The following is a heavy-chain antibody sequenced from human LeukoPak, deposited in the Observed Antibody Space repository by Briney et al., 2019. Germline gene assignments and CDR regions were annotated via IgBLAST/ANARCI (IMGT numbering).Heavy chain of an antibody. V-gene: IGHV4-31*03. J-gene: IGHJ4*02. CDR2: IYYSGST. D-gene: IGHD2-21*02. CDR3: ARVAYCGGDCYSYYFDY. CDR1: GGSISSGGYY. Sequence: NASETLSLTCTVSGGSISSGGYYWSWIRQHPGKGLEWIGYIYYSGSTYYNPSLKSRVTISVDTSKNQFSLKLSSVTAADTAVYYCARVAYCGGDCYSYYFDYWGQGTLVTVSS.